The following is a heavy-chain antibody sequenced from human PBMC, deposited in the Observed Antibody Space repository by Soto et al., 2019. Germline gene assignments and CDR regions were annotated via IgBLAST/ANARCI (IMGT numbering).Heavy chain of an antibody. CDR2: INHSGST. CDR1: GGSFSGYY. J-gene: IGHJ4*02. V-gene: IGHV4-34*01. CDR3: AFNFDY. Sequence: SETLSLTCAVYGGSFSGYYWSWIRQPPGKGLEWIGEINHSGSTNYNPSLKSRVTISVDTSKNQFSLKLSSVTAADTAVYYCAFNFDYWGQGTLVTVYS.